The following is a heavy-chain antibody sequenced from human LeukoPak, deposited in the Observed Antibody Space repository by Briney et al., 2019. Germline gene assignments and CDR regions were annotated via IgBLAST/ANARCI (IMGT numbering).Heavy chain of an antibody. CDR3: AGDLGSGYDNPHY. J-gene: IGHJ4*02. V-gene: IGHV4-30-4*08. CDR1: GGSISSGGYY. CDR2: IYYSGST. Sequence: SETLSLTCTVSGGSISSGGYYWTWIRQHPGKGLEWIGHIYYSGSTYYNPSLTSRVAISVDTSKNQFSLKLSSVTAADTAVYYCAGDLGSGYDNPHYWGQGTLVTVSS. D-gene: IGHD5-12*01.